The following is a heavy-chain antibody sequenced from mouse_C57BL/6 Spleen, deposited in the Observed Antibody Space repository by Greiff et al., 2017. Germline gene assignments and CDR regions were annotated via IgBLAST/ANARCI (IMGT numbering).Heavy chain of an antibody. CDR1: GYAFSSSW. Sequence: VQLQQSGPELVKPGASVKISCKASGYAFSSSWMNWVKQRPGKGLEWIGRIYPGDGDTNYNGKFKGKATLTADKSSSTAYMQLSSLTSEDSAVYFCARSLLRDGSVAFDYWGQGTTLTVSS. D-gene: IGHD2-10*01. CDR3: ARSLLRDGSVAFDY. CDR2: IYPGDGDT. J-gene: IGHJ2*01. V-gene: IGHV1-82*01.